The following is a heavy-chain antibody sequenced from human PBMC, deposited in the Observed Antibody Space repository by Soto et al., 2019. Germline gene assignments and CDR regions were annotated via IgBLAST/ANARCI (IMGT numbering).Heavy chain of an antibody. CDR1: GSTFPSYD. CDR3: ARERSSGWYVDY. CDR2: MNPNSGNT. J-gene: IGHJ4*02. Sequence: QVQLVQSGAEVKKPGASLKVSCKASGSTFPSYDINGVRQATGQGLDWMGWMNPNSGNTGYAQKFQGRFTMTRNTSISAAYMELSSLRSEDTAVYYCARERSSGWYVDYWGQGTLVTVSS. V-gene: IGHV1-8*01. D-gene: IGHD6-19*01.